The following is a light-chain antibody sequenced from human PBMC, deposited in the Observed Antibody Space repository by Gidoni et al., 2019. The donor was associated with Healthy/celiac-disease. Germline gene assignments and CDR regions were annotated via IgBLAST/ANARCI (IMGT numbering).Light chain of an antibody. V-gene: IGLV2-14*01. CDR1: SSDVGGYNY. Sequence: QSALTQPASVSGSPGTSITISCTGPSSDVGGYNYVSWYQQHPGKAPKLMIYDVSNRPSGVSNRFSGSKSGNTASLTISGLQAEDEADYYCSSYTSSSTSWVFGGGTKLTVL. CDR2: DVS. CDR3: SSYTSSSTSWV. J-gene: IGLJ3*02.